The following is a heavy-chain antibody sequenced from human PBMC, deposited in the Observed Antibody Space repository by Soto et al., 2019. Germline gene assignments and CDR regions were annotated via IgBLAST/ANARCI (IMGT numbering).Heavy chain of an antibody. Sequence: QVQLVESGGGVVQPGRSLRLSCAASGFTFSSYGMHWVRQAPGKGLEWVAVISYDGSNKYYADSVKGRFTISRDNSKNTLYLQMNSLRAEDTAVYYCAKGRTAMVTISWYFDLWGRGTLVTVSS. V-gene: IGHV3-30*18. J-gene: IGHJ2*01. CDR3: AKGRTAMVTISWYFDL. CDR2: ISYDGSNK. CDR1: GFTFSSYG. D-gene: IGHD5-18*01.